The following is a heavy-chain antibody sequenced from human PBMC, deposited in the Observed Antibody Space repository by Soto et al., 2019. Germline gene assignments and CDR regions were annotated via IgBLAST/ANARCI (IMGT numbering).Heavy chain of an antibody. Sequence: GGSLRLSCAASGFTVSSNYMSWVRQAPGEGLEWVSVIYGGGTTYYADSVKGRFTISRDNSKNTLYLQMNSLRAEDTAVYYCVRDHHGDYVFDYWGQGTLVTVSS. V-gene: IGHV3-66*01. CDR2: IYGGGTT. CDR3: VRDHHGDYVFDY. D-gene: IGHD4-17*01. CDR1: GFTVSSNY. J-gene: IGHJ4*02.